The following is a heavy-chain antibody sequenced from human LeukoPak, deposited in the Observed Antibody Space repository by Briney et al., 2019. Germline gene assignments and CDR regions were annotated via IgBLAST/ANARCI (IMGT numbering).Heavy chain of an antibody. CDR2: IIPIFGTA. CDR3: ARGRQRGDYYDSSGYLTY. D-gene: IGHD3-22*01. J-gene: IGHJ4*02. V-gene: IGHV1-69*13. Sequence: SVKVSCKASGGTFSSYAISWVRQAPGQGLEWMGGIIPIFGTANYAQKFQGRVTITADASTSTAYMKLSSLRSEDTAVYYCARGRQRGDYYDSSGYLTYWGQGTLVTVSS. CDR1: GGTFSSYA.